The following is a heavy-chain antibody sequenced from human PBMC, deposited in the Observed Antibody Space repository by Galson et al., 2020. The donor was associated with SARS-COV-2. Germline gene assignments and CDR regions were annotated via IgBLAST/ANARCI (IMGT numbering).Heavy chain of an antibody. V-gene: IGHV3-7*04. J-gene: IGHJ4*02. CDR3: VRVAYTSSWLFDY. CDR2: KKKDGRDK. CDR1: GYIFSNYL. Sequence: GGSLRLSCAASGYIFSNYLISWVRQAPGKGREWVANKKKDGRDKYYVDSVKGRFTISRDNDKNALFLQMNSLRVEDTAVYYCVRVAYTSSWLFDYWGQGTLVTVSS. D-gene: IGHD6-13*01.